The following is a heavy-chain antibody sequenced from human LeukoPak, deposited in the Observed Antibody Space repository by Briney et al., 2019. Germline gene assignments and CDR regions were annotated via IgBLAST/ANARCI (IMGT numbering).Heavy chain of an antibody. V-gene: IGHV3-21*04. CDR1: GFTFSSSS. Sequence: GGSLRLSCAASGFTFSSSSMNWVRQAPGKGLEWVSSISRSSSYIYYADSVKGRFTISRDNSKNTLYLQMNSLRAEDTALYFCAKSLVRWAFDYWGQGALVSVSS. D-gene: IGHD4-23*01. J-gene: IGHJ4*02. CDR2: ISRSSSYI. CDR3: AKSLVRWAFDY.